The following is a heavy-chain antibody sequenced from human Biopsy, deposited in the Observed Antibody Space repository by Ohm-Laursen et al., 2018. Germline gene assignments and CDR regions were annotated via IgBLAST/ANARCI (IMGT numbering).Heavy chain of an antibody. Sequence: SETLSLTCTVSGGSVSSNTNYWAWIRQPPGKGLEWIGSIFYSGIIYYNPYLKSRVSISVDTSKNQFSLNLNSVTAADTAVYYCARHPTGFWFDPWGQGTLVIVSS. V-gene: IGHV4-39*01. CDR3: ARHPTGFWFDP. J-gene: IGHJ5*02. CDR1: GGSVSSNTNY. CDR2: IFYSGII.